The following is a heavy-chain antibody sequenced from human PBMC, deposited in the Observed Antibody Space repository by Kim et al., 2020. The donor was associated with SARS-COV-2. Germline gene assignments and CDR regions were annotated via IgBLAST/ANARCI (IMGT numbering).Heavy chain of an antibody. CDR2: TTDYNGNT. CDR1: GYTFAAYG. Sequence: ASVKVSCKTSGYTFAAYGISWVRQAPGQGLEWMGGTTDYNGNTKYAQNLQGRVTITTDTSTSTAYMELRSLTSDDTAVYYCARDRSGASLSFFDYWGRGTLVTVSS. D-gene: IGHD6-19*01. CDR3: ARDRSGASLSFFDY. V-gene: IGHV1-18*01. J-gene: IGHJ4*02.